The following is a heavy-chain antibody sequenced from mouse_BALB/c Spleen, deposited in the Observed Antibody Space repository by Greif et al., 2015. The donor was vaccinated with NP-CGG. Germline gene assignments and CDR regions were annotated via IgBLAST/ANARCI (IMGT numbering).Heavy chain of an antibody. J-gene: IGHJ1*01. CDR3: ARDGDGPWYFDV. V-gene: IGHV2-9*02. D-gene: IGHD2-3*01. Sequence: VKLVESGPGLVAPSQSLSITCTVSGFSLTSYGVHWVHQPPGKGLEWLGVIWAGGSTNYNSALMSRLSISKDNSKSQVFLKMNSLQTDDTAMYYCARDGDGPWYFDVWGAGTTVTVSS. CDR2: IWAGGST. CDR1: GFSLTSYG.